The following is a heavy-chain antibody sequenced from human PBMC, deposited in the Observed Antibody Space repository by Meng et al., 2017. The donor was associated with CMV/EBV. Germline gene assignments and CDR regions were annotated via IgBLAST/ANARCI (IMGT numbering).Heavy chain of an antibody. CDR1: GGSISSSSYY. Sequence: QLQRPGSGPGLVKPSETLSLTCTVSGGSISSSSYYWGWIRQPPGKGLEWIGSIYYSGSTYYNPSLKSRVTISVDTSKNQFSLKLSSVTAADTAVYYCARGVVTMIVVYDPWGQGTLVTVSS. CDR2: IYYSGST. V-gene: IGHV4-39*07. J-gene: IGHJ5*02. CDR3: ARGVVTMIVVYDP. D-gene: IGHD3-22*01.